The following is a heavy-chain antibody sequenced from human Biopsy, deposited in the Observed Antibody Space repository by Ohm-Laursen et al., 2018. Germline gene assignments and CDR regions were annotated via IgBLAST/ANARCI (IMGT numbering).Heavy chain of an antibody. CDR3: ARDPLNGHKHFDY. J-gene: IGHJ4*02. V-gene: IGHV1-2*02. CDR2: INCKTGAT. D-gene: IGHD2-8*01. CDR1: SYTFTDYN. Sequence: ASAKVSCKASSYTFTDYNIHWMRQAPGQGLEWLGYINCKTGATNYAQKFQGTVTMTRDMSISTAYLALGSLRSADTAIYYCARDPLNGHKHFDYWGQGSLVTVSS.